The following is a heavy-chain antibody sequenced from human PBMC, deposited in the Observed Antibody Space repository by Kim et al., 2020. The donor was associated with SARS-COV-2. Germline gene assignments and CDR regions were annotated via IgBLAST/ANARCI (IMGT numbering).Heavy chain of an antibody. CDR1: GFTFSSYA. CDR3: AKFIRNGRSILLQFPPRYFGY. D-gene: IGHD3-10*01. J-gene: IGHJ4*02. CDR2: ISGSGGST. V-gene: IGHV3-23*01. Sequence: GGSLRLSCAASGFTFSSYAMSWVRQAPGKGLEWVSAISGSGGSTYYADSVKGRFTISRDNSKNTLYLQMNSLRAEDTAVYYCAKFIRNGRSILLQFPPRYFGYWGQGTLVTVSS.